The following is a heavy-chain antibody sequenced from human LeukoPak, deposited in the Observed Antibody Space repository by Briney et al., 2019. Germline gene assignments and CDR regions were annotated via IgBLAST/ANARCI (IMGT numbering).Heavy chain of an antibody. Sequence: KPSETLSLTCTVSGGSISSYYWSWIRQPPGKGLEWIGYIYYSGSTNYNPSLKSRVTISVDTSKNQFSLKLSSVTAADTAVYYCASRPGYDSSGYLDYWGRGTLVTVSS. CDR2: IYYSGST. J-gene: IGHJ4*02. CDR1: GGSISSYY. CDR3: ASRPGYDSSGYLDY. D-gene: IGHD3-22*01. V-gene: IGHV4-59*01.